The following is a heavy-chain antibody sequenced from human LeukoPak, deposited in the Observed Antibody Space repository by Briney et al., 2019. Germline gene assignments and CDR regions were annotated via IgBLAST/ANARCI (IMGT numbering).Heavy chain of an antibody. CDR2: INPNSGGT. V-gene: IGHV1-2*02. Sequence: ASVKVSCKASGYTFNCYYKHWVRQAPGQGLEWMGWINPNSGGTNYAQKFQGRVTITADKSTSTAYMELSSLRSEDTAVYYCARGIQLWSYAFDIWGQGTMVTVSS. CDR3: ARGIQLWSYAFDI. J-gene: IGHJ3*02. CDR1: GYTFNCYY. D-gene: IGHD5-18*01.